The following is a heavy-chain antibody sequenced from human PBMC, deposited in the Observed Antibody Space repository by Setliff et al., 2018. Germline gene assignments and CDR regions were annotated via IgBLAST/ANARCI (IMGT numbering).Heavy chain of an antibody. CDR1: GFTFSMYW. V-gene: IGHV3-7*05. CDR3: AKAYGDSHYYYYYYMDV. J-gene: IGHJ6*03. Sequence: GGSLRLSCTASGFTFSMYWMSWVRQAPGKGLEWVANIKQDGSEKYYVDSVKGRFTVSRDNAKNSLYLQMNSLRVEDTAVYYCAKAYGDSHYYYYYYMDVWGKGTTVTVSS. CDR2: IKQDGSEK. D-gene: IGHD4-17*01.